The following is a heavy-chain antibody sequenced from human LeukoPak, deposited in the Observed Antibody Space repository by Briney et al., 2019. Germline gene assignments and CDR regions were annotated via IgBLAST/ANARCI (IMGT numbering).Heavy chain of an antibody. CDR3: ARVPRFIAAAGTTGAFDI. J-gene: IGHJ3*02. D-gene: IGHD6-13*01. CDR2: INPSGGST. Sequence: ASVKVSCKASVYTFTSYYMHWVRQAPGQGLEWMGIINPSGGSTSYAQKFQGRVTMTRDMSTSTDYMELSSMRSEDTAVYYCARVPRFIAAAGTTGAFDIWGQGTMVTVSS. CDR1: VYTFTSYY. V-gene: IGHV1-46*01.